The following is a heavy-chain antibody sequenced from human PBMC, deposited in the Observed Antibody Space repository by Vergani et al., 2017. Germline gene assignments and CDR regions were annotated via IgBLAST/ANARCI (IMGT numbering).Heavy chain of an antibody. CDR2: INAGNGNT. CDR1: GYTFTSYA. Sequence: QVQLVQSGAEVKKPGASVKVSCKASGYTFTSYAMHWVRQAPGQRLEWMGWINAGNGNTKYSQKFQGRVTMTRDTSISTAYMELSRLRSDDTAVYYCAKDPRYSSSWYRLGGMDWGQGTLVTVSS. J-gene: IGHJ4*02. V-gene: IGHV1-3*01. D-gene: IGHD6-13*01. CDR3: AKDPRYSSSWYRLGGMD.